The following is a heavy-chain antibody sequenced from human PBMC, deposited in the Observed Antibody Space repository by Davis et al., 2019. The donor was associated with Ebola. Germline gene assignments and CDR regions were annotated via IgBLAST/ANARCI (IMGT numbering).Heavy chain of an antibody. CDR1: GFTFSSYA. Sequence: PGGSLRLSCAASGFTFSSYAMHRVRQAPGKGLEWVAVISYDGSNKYYADSVKGRFTISRDNSKNTLYLQMNSLRAEDTAVYYCARVSSGWYLDYWGQGTLVTVSS. D-gene: IGHD6-19*01. CDR3: ARVSSGWYLDY. V-gene: IGHV3-30-3*01. J-gene: IGHJ4*02. CDR2: ISYDGSNK.